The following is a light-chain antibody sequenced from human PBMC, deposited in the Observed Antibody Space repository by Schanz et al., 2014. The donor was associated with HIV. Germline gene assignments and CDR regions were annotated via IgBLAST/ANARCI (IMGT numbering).Light chain of an antibody. V-gene: IGLV2-14*02. J-gene: IGLJ3*02. CDR1: SSDVGSYNL. CDR3: SSYTSSSTWV. Sequence: QSALTQPASVSGSPGQSITISCTGTSSDVGSYNLVSWYQQHPGKAPKLIIYEVSKRPSGVSNRFSGSKSGNTASLTISGLQAEDEADYYCSSYTSSSTWVFGGGTKLTVL. CDR2: EVS.